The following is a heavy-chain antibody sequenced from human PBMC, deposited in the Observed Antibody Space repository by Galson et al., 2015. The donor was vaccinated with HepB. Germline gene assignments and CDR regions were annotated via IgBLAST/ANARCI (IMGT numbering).Heavy chain of an antibody. CDR1: GFTFSSYD. Sequence: SLRLSCAASGFTFSSYDMSWVRQAPGKGLEWVSTISSSGGSTYYADSVEGRFTISRDNSKNTLYLRMSSLRAEDTAFYFCAKQGEAWQVLRWFDPWGQGTLVTVSS. CDR3: AKQGEAWQVLRWFDP. CDR2: ISSSGGST. D-gene: IGHD1-26*01. V-gene: IGHV3-23*01. J-gene: IGHJ5*02.